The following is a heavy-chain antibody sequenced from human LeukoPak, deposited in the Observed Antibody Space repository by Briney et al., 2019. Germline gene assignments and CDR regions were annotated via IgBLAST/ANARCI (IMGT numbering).Heavy chain of an antibody. CDR1: GGSISTYS. J-gene: IGHJ5*02. V-gene: IGHV4-59*01. Sequence: SETLSLTCTVSGGSISTYSWNRIRQSPGQGLEWIGYIKNNGGNYNNPSLMGRVTISLDTSKNQFSLKLTSVTAADTAVYYCARDAGGTWFDPWGQGTLVTVSS. CDR2: IKNNGGN. CDR3: ARDAGGTWFDP.